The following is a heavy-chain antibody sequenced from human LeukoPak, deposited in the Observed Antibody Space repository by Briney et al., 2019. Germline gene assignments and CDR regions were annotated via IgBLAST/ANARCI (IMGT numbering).Heavy chain of an antibody. J-gene: IGHJ5*02. CDR1: GGSFSGYY. V-gene: IGHV4-34*01. CDR3: ASLMTTVVANWFDP. D-gene: IGHD4-23*01. Sequence: SETLSLTCAVHGGSFSGYYWSWIRQPPGKGLEWIGEINHSGSTNYNPSLKSRVTISVDTSKNQFSLKLSSVTAADTAVYYCASLMTTVVANWFDPWGQGTLVTVSS. CDR2: INHSGST.